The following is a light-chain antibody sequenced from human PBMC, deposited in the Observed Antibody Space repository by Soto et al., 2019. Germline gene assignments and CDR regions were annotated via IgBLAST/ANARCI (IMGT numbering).Light chain of an antibody. CDR2: GAS. V-gene: IGKV3-20*01. J-gene: IGKJ4*01. Sequence: EIVLTQSPGTLSLSPGERATLSCRASQSVSSNFLAWYQQKPGQAPRLHIYGASSRATGIPDRFSGSGSGTDFTLTITRLEPEDFAVYFCQQYGTSPVTFGGGTKVEIK. CDR1: QSVSSNF. CDR3: QQYGTSPVT.